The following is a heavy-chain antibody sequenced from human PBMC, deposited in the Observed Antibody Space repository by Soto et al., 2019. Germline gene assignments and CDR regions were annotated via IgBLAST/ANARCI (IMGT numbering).Heavy chain of an antibody. CDR2: IYYSGST. J-gene: IGHJ3*02. D-gene: IGHD3-10*01. Sequence: QLQLQESGPGLVKPSETLSLTCTVSGGSISSSSYYWGWIRQPPGKGLEWIGSIYYSGSTYYNPSLKSRVTISADASRNQFSLKRSSVTAADTAVYYCAKGGSGSYSNAFDIWGQGTMVTVSS. CDR3: AKGGSGSYSNAFDI. CDR1: GGSISSSSYY. V-gene: IGHV4-39*01.